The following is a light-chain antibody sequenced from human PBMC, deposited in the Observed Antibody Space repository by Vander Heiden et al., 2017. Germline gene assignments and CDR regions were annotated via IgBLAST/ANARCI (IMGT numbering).Light chain of an antibody. CDR2: GAS. CDR3: QQYHTSTPYT. V-gene: IGKV3-20*01. J-gene: IGKJ2*01. CDR1: QSVTTSY. Sequence: DIVLTQSPGTLSLSPGERATLSCRASQSVTTSYLAWYQQKPGQAPRLLIYGASSRATGIPDRFSGSGSGTDFTLTISRLEPEDFAVYYCQQYHTSTPYTFGQGTKLEIK.